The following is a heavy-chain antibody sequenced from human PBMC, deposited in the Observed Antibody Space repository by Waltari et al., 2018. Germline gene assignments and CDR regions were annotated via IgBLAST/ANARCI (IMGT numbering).Heavy chain of an antibody. CDR2: ISAYNGNT. V-gene: IGHV1-18*01. D-gene: IGHD2-2*02. CDR3: ARSYCSTTFCYNFDY. J-gene: IGHJ4*02. Sequence: QVQLVQSGVEVKKPGASVQVSCKASGYTFNIYGISWVRQAPGQGLEWMGGISAYNGNTNYAQKCQGRVTMTIDTSTSTAYMELRSLRSDDTAIYYCARSYCSTTFCYNFDYWGQGTLVTVSS. CDR1: GYTFNIYG.